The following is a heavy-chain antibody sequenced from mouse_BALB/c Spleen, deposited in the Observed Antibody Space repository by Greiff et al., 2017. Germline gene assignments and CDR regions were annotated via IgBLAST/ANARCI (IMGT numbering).Heavy chain of an antibody. J-gene: IGHJ4*01. CDR2: IWAGGST. CDR3: ASSILRLRGAMDY. D-gene: IGHD1-2*01. CDR1: GFSLTSYG. V-gene: IGHV2-9*02. Sequence: VQLVESGPGLVAPSQSLSITCTVSGFSLTSYGVHWVRQPPGKGLEWLGVIWAGGSTNYNSAFMSRLSISKDNSKSQVFLKMNSLQTDDTAMYYCASSILRLRGAMDYWGQGTSVTVSS.